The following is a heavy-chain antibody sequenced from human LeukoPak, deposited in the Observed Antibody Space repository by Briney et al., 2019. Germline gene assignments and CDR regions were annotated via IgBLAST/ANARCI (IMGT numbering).Heavy chain of an antibody. CDR1: GFTFSSYA. CDR3: ARARLNGLFAFDI. V-gene: IGHV3-30*04. J-gene: IGHJ3*02. Sequence: GGSLRLSCAASGFTFSSYAMHWVRQAPGKGLEWVAVISYDGSNKYYADSVKGRFTISRDNSKNTLYLQMNSLRAGDTAVYYCARARLNGLFAFDIWGQGTMVTVSS. CDR2: ISYDGSNK. D-gene: IGHD4/OR15-4a*01.